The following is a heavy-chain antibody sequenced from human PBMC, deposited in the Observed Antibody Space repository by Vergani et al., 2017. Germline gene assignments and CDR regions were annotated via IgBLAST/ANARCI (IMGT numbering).Heavy chain of an antibody. CDR2: IIPVLGKT. Sequence: QVQLVQSGAEVKKPGSSVKVSCKASGATFRSNTISWVRQVPGQGLEWMGRIIPVLGKTKYAQDFQGRLTITADTSTSTAYMELTSLRSQDTAVYYCALGYSGYDYRDYWGQGTLVTVSS. V-gene: IGHV1-69*02. CDR3: ALGYSGYDYRDY. J-gene: IGHJ4*02. CDR1: GATFRSNT. D-gene: IGHD5-12*01.